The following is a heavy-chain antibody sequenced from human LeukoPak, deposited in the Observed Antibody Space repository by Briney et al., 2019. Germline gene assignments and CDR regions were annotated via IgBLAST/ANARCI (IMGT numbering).Heavy chain of an antibody. CDR2: ISGSGGST. CDR3: AKGGYSSDYGMDV. CDR1: GFTFSSYA. V-gene: IGHV3-23*01. J-gene: IGHJ6*02. D-gene: IGHD6-19*01. Sequence: GGSLRLSCAASGFTFSSYAMSWVRQAPGKRLEWVSAISGSGGSTYYADSVKGRFTISRDNSKNTLYLQMNSLRAEDTAVYYCAKGGYSSDYGMDVWGQGTTVTVSS.